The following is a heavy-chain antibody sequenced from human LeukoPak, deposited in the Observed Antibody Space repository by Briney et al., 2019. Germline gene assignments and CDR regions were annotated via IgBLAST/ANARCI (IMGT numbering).Heavy chain of an antibody. J-gene: IGHJ1*01. CDR2: ISWNSGSI. V-gene: IGHV3-9*01. CDR1: GFTFDDYA. D-gene: IGHD3-16*01. Sequence: QPGGSLRLSCAASGFTFDDYAMHWVRQAPGKGLEWVSGISWNSGSIGYADSVKGRFTISRDNAKNSLYLQMNSLRAEDTALYYCAKVRGGLGGLRLGGGFQHWGQGTLVTVSS. CDR3: AKVRGGLGGLRLGGGFQH.